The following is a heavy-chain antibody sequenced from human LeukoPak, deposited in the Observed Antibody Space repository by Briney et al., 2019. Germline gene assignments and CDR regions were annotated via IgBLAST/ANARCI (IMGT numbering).Heavy chain of an antibody. V-gene: IGHV4-39*07. CDR3: ARRGDSSSWTFDY. D-gene: IGHD6-13*01. CDR2: IYPSGNT. Sequence: SETLSLTCTVSGGSISSSRYYWGWIRQPPGKGLEWSGSIYPSGNTYYNPSLKSRVTISVDTSKNQLSLRLRSVTAADTAVYYCARRGDSSSWTFDYWGQGTLVTVSS. J-gene: IGHJ4*02. CDR1: GGSISSSRYY.